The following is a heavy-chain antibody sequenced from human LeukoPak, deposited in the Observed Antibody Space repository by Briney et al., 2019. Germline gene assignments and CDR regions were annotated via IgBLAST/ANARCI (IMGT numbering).Heavy chain of an antibody. V-gene: IGHV4-61*05. J-gene: IGHJ4*02. CDR2: IHNSGTS. Sequence: SETLSLTCTVSGGSISSSSYYWGWIRQPPGKGLEWIGYIHNSGTSTYNLSLKSRVTISADTSKNQFSLKLNSMTTADTAVYYCTRGAGWLIDYWGQGILVTVSS. CDR1: GGSISSSSYY. D-gene: IGHD3-16*01. CDR3: TRGAGWLIDY.